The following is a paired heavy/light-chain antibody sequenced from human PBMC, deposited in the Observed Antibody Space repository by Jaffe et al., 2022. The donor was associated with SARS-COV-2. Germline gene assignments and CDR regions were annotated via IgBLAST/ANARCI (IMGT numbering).Heavy chain of an antibody. V-gene: IGHV3-30*03. CDR1: GFTFSSYG. D-gene: IGHD4-17*01. CDR2: ISYDGSNK. CDR3: ARGALVTVTPGYYYVMDV. Sequence: QVQLVESGGGVVQPGRSLRLSCAASGFTFSSYGTHWVRQAPGKGLEWVAVISYDGSNKYYVDSVKGRFTVSRDTSKDTLYLQMNSLRAEDTAVYYCARGALVTVTPGYYYVMDVWGQGTTVTVSS. J-gene: IGHJ6*02.
Light chain of an antibody. CDR1: SGSVSTIYY. CDR2: STN. Sequence: QTVVTQEPSFSVSPGGTVTLTCGLSSGSVSTIYYPSWYQQTPGQAPRTLIYSTNTRSSGVPDRFSGSILGNKAALTITGAQAHDESDYYCVLYMGSGNVVFGGGTKLTVL. CDR3: VLYMGSGNVV. V-gene: IGLV8-61*01. J-gene: IGLJ2*01.